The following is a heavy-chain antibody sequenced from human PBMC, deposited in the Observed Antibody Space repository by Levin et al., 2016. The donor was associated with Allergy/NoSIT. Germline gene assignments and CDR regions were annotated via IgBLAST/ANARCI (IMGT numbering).Heavy chain of an antibody. CDR3: ARAATTRDFWYFDL. Sequence: ASVKVSCKASGYTFSSYTLHWVRQAPGQRPEWMGWINTANGNTKYSRRFQGSVAFTSDTSATTVHMELRTLRSEDTAVYYCARAATTRDFWYFDLWGPGTLVTVSS. D-gene: IGHD1-1*01. J-gene: IGHJ2*01. V-gene: IGHV1-3*04. CDR2: INTANGNT. CDR1: GYTFSSYT.